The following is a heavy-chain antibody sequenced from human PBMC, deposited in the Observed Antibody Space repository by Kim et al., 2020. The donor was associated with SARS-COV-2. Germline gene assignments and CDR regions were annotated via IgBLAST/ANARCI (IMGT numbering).Heavy chain of an antibody. D-gene: IGHD6-13*01. CDR3: AKDGGSSWVYYFDY. CDR2: ISYDGKTT. CDR1: GFTFRSSG. V-gene: IGHV3-30*18. J-gene: IGHJ4*02. Sequence: GGSLRLSCAASGFTFRSSGMHWVRQAPGKGLEWVTFISYDGKTTDYADSVKGRFTLSKDNFKNTLYLQMNNVRLDDTATYFCAKDGGSSWVYYFDYCGQGTQVTVS.